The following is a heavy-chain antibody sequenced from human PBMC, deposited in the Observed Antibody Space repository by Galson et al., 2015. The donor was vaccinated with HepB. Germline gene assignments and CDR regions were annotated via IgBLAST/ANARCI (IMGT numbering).Heavy chain of an antibody. V-gene: IGHV3-7*01. J-gene: IGHJ4*02. D-gene: IGHD3-10*01. CDR1: GFTFSSFC. Sequence: SPRLSCAASGFTFSSFCMSWVRQAPGKGLEWVANIRQVGGEIFYVDSVKGRFTISRDNAKNTVYLQMDSLRAEDTAVYYCARGRSFGSGNYHTFDFWGQGALVTVSS. CDR2: IRQVGGEI. CDR3: ARGRSFGSGNYHTFDF.